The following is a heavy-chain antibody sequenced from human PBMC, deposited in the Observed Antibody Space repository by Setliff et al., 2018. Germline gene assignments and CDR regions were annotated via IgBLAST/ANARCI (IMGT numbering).Heavy chain of an antibody. CDR1: GGSFSGYF. V-gene: IGHV4-34*01. Sequence: PSETLSLTCAVYGGSFSGYFWSWIRQSPGRGLEWIGEINHSGTTNYNPSLKSRVTISGDTSKNQISLNLSSGTAADTAVYYCARDRRDYIGAGSSEIDYYYYYYMDVWGKGTTVTVSS. CDR2: INHSGTT. J-gene: IGHJ6*03. CDR3: ARDRRDYIGAGSSEIDYYYYYYMDV. D-gene: IGHD3-10*01.